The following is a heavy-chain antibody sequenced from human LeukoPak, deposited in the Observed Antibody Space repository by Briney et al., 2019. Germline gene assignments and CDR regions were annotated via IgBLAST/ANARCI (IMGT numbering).Heavy chain of an antibody. CDR2: ISWNGGTI. CDR1: GFTFHDYA. D-gene: IGHD6-6*01. Sequence: GRSLRLPCAASGFTFHDYAMHWVRQAPGKGLEWVSGISWNGGTIDYADSVKGRFTISRDNAKNSLYLQMNSLRPEEMALYYCAKGPTYSSSSLFDYWGQGILVAVSS. V-gene: IGHV3-9*03. J-gene: IGHJ4*02. CDR3: AKGPTYSSSSLFDY.